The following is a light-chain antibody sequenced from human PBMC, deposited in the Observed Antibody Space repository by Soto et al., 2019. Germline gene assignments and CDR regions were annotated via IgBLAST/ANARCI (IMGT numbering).Light chain of an antibody. V-gene: IGKV3-20*01. CDR2: DAD. J-gene: IGKJ5*01. Sequence: DTVFKQYPCTVSLSQGETATLPCSASHSVSSTFLAWYQQKPGQAPTLLIYDADTRATGIPDRFSGSGFGTHFTLTSSRLEPEDCAMYYCQQYASSVTFGQGTLLEIK. CDR3: QQYASSVT. CDR1: HSVSSTF.